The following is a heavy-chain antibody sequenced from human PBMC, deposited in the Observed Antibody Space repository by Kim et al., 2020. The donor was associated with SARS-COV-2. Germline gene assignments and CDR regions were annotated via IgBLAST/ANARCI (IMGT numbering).Heavy chain of an antibody. CDR3: ARCHYGWFGEFITPFYYYYYGMDV. V-gene: IGHV1-18*04. CDR2: ISAYNGNT. Sequence: ASVKVSCKASGYTFTSYGISWVRQAPGQGLEWMGWISAYNGNTNYAQKLQGRVTMTTDTSTSTAYMELRSLRSDDTAVYYCARCHYGWFGEFITPFYYYYYGMDVWGQGTTVTVSS. CDR1: GYTFTSYG. D-gene: IGHD3-10*01. J-gene: IGHJ6*02.